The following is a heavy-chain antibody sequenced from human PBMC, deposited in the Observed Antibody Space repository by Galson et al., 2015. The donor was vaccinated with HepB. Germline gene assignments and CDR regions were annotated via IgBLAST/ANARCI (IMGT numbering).Heavy chain of an antibody. V-gene: IGHV3-48*03. CDR1: GFTFSSYE. D-gene: IGHD6-19*01. CDR2: ISSSGSTI. J-gene: IGHJ3*02. Sequence: SLRLSCAASGFTFSSYEMNWVRQAPGKGLEWVSYISSSGSTIYYADCVQGRFTISRDNAKNSLYLQMNSLRAEDTAVYYCAREMGEQWLVRDAFDIWGQGTMVTVSS. CDR3: AREMGEQWLVRDAFDI.